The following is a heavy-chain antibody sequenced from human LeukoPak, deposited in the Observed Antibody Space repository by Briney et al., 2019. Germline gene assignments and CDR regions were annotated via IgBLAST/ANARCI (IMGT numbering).Heavy chain of an antibody. CDR3: ARYYDSSGYLFDP. J-gene: IGHJ5*02. CDR1: GGTFSSYA. V-gene: IGHV1-69*13. D-gene: IGHD3-22*01. Sequence: SVKVSCKASGGTFSSYAISWVRQAPGQGLEWMGGIIPIFGTANYAQKFQGRVTITADESTSTAYMELSSLRSEDTAVYYCARYYDSSGYLFDPWGQGTLVTVSS. CDR2: IIPIFGTA.